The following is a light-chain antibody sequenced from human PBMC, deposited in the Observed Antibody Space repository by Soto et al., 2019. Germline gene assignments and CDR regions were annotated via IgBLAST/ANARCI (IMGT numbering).Light chain of an antibody. CDR3: QQYKSWPLT. CDR1: LSVSRN. CDR2: DAS. J-gene: IGKJ1*01. Sequence: EIVMTQSPATLSVSPGERATLSCRASLSVSRNVAWYQQKPGQSPRLLIFDASTRATGIPARYSGSGSGTEFTLTVASLPSEDFAVYYCQQYKSWPLTFGQGTMVEIK. V-gene: IGKV3-15*01.